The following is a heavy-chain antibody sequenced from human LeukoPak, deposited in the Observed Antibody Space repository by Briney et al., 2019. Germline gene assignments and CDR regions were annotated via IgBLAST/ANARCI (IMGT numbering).Heavy chain of an antibody. Sequence: GRSLRLSCAASGFTFDDYAMHWVRQAPGKGLEWVSGISWNSGSIGYADSVKGRFTISRDNAKNSLYLQMNSLRAEDTALYYCAKPRIAAAGTSAYFDYWGQGTLVTVSS. CDR1: GFTFDDYA. D-gene: IGHD6-13*01. CDR3: AKPRIAAAGTSAYFDY. J-gene: IGHJ4*02. CDR2: ISWNSGSI. V-gene: IGHV3-9*01.